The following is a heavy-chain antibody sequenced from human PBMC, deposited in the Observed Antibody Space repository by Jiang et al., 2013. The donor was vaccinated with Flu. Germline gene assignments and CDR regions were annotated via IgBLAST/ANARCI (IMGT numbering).Heavy chain of an antibody. J-gene: IGHJ3*02. CDR1: GFTFSSYW. Sequence: SGGGLVQPGGSLRLSCAASGFTFSSYWMSWVRQAPGKGLEWVANIKQDGSEKYYVDSVKGRFTISRDNAKNSLYLQMNSLRAEDTAVYYCARCYASDGTGDAFDIWGQGTMVTVSS. CDR3: ARCYASDGTGDAFDI. D-gene: IGHD1-1*01. CDR2: IKQDGSEK. V-gene: IGHV3-7*01.